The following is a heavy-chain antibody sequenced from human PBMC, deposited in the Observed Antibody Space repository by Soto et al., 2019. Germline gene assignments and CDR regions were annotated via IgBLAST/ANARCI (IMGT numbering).Heavy chain of an antibody. D-gene: IGHD3-22*01. CDR2: IIPLFGTA. V-gene: IGHV1-69*12. Sequence: QVQLVQSGAEVRKPGSSVKVSCKASGGTFSSYAISWVRQAPGQGLEWMGGIIPLFGTANYAQKFQGRVTITADEYTSNAYMELISLRSEDTAVYYCASSRVGSSGYYHFDFWGQGTLVTVSS. CDR3: ASSRVGSSGYYHFDF. CDR1: GGTFSSYA. J-gene: IGHJ4*02.